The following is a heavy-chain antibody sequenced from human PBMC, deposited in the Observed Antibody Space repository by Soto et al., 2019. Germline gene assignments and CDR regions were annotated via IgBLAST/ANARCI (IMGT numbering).Heavy chain of an antibody. J-gene: IGHJ5*02. CDR2: IYYSGST. Sequence: PSETLSLTCTVSGGSISSYYWCWIRQPPGKGLEWIGYIYYSGSTNYNPSLKSRVTISVDTSKNQFSLKLSSVTAADTAVYYCASHPEFSYYDFWSGYHPASDWFDPWGQGTLVTVSS. V-gene: IGHV4-59*08. CDR1: GGSISSYY. CDR3: ASHPEFSYYDFWSGYHPASDWFDP. D-gene: IGHD3-3*01.